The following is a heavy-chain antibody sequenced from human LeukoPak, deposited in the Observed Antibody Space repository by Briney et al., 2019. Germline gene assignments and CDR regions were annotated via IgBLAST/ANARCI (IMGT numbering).Heavy chain of an antibody. CDR3: AKDTIAVASISSYVDY. D-gene: IGHD6-19*01. J-gene: IGHJ4*02. V-gene: IGHV3-9*01. Sequence: PGGSLRLSCAASGFTFADYAMHWVRQAPGKGLEWVSGISWNSGSIGYADSVKGRSTISRDNAKNSLYLQMNSLTAEDTALYYCAKDTIAVASISSYVDYWGQGTLVTVSS. CDR1: GFTFADYA. CDR2: ISWNSGSI.